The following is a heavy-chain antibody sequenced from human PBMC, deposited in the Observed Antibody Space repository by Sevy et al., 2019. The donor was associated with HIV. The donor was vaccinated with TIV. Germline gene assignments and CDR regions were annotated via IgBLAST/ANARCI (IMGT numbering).Heavy chain of an antibody. CDR2: IYHSGST. V-gene: IGHV4-4*02. Sequence: SETLSLTCAVSGGSISSSNWWSWVRQPPGMGLEWIGEIYHSGSTNYNPSLKSRVTISVDKSKNQFSLKLSSVTAADTAVYYCARDIVVPAAETDYYYYGMDVWGQGTTVTVSS. J-gene: IGHJ6*02. CDR3: ARDIVVPAAETDYYYYGMDV. D-gene: IGHD2-2*01. CDR1: GGSISSSNW.